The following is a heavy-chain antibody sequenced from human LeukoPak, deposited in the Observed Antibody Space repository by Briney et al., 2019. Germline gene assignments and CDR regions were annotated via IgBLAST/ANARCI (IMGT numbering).Heavy chain of an antibody. J-gene: IGHJ4*02. Sequence: GGSLRLSCAASGFTFSSYAMSWVRQAPGKGLEWVSAISGSGGSTYYADSVKGRFTISRDNSKNTLYLQMNSLRAEDTAVYYCAEAGQVSVLLWFGELYPFDYWGQGTLVTVSS. CDR3: AEAGQVSVLLWFGELYPFDY. CDR2: ISGSGGST. V-gene: IGHV3-23*01. CDR1: GFTFSSYA. D-gene: IGHD3-10*01.